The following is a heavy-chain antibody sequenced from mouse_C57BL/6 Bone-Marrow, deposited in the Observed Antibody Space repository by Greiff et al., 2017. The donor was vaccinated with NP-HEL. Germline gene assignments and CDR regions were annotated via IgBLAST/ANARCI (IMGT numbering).Heavy chain of an antibody. CDR3: ARHGWLRRDWYFDV. J-gene: IGHJ1*03. CDR1: GFTFSDYY. D-gene: IGHD2-2*01. Sequence: EVKLEESGGGLVQPGGSLKLSCAASGFTFSDYYMYWVRQTPEKRLEWVAYISNGGGSTYYPDTVKGRFTISRDNAKNTLYLQMSRLKSEDTAMYYCARHGWLRRDWYFDVWGTGTTVTVSS. CDR2: ISNGGGST. V-gene: IGHV5-12*01.